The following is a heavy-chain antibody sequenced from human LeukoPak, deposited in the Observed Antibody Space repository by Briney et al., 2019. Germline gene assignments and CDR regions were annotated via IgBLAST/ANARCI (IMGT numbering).Heavy chain of an antibody. CDR3: AELGITMIGGV. V-gene: IGHV3-23*01. J-gene: IGHJ6*04. D-gene: IGHD3-10*02. CDR2: TSPNGVIT. Sequence: PGRSLRLSCAASGFTFYDYAMHWVRQAPGKGLEWVSGTSPNGVITYYADSVKGRFTISRDNSKGTVYLQMNSLRAEDTAVYYCAELGITMIGGVWGKGTTVTISS. CDR1: GFTFYDYA.